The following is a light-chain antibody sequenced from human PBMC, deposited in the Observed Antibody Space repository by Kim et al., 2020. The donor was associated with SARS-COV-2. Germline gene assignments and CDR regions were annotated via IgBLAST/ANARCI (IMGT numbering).Light chain of an antibody. CDR3: LQHSTYPIT. CDR1: QDIRND. V-gene: IGKV1-17*01. J-gene: IGKJ5*01. Sequence: ASVGDRVTITCRASQDIRNDLGWYQQSPGRGPKRLIYGASSLQSGVPSRFSGSGSETEFTLTISSVQPEDFATYFCLQHSTYPITFGQGTRLEIK. CDR2: GAS.